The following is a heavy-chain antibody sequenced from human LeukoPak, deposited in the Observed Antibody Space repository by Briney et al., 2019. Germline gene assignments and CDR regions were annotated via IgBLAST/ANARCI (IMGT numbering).Heavy chain of an antibody. Sequence: VASVKVSCKASGGTFSSYAISWVRQAPGQGLEWMGWINPNSGGTNYAQKFQGRVTMTRDTSISTAYMELSRLRSDDTAVYYCARDLSVAGNDYWGQGTLVTVSS. V-gene: IGHV1-2*02. J-gene: IGHJ4*02. D-gene: IGHD6-19*01. CDR2: INPNSGGT. CDR1: GGTFSSYA. CDR3: ARDLSVAGNDY.